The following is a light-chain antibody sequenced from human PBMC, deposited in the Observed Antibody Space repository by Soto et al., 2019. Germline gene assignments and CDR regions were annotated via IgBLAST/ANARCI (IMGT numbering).Light chain of an antibody. V-gene: IGLV2-23*02. CDR2: EVT. CDR3: CYYAGSSHYV. Sequence: ALTQPASVSGSPGQSITFSCTGTSSDVGSYNLVSWYQQHPGKAPKLMIYEVTKRPSGVSNRFSGSKSGNTASLTIYGLQAEDEADYYCCYYAGSSHYVFGTGTKVTV. CDR1: SSDVGSYNL. J-gene: IGLJ1*01.